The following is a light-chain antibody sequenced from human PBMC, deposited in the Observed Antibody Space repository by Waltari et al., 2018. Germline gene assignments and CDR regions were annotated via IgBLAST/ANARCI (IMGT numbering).Light chain of an antibody. CDR3: CSYAGSSSYV. CDR2: DVS. Sequence: QSALTQPRSVSGSPGQSVTISCTGTSSDVGGYNYVPWYQQPPGKAPKLMIYDVSKRPSGVPDRFSGSKSGNTASLTISGLQAEDEADYYCCSYAGSSSYVFGTGTKVTVL. V-gene: IGLV2-11*01. CDR1: SSDVGGYNY. J-gene: IGLJ1*01.